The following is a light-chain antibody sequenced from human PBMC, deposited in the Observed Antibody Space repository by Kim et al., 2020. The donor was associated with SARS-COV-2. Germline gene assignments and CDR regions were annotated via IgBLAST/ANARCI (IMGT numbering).Light chain of an antibody. CDR1: SGSIASNY. V-gene: IGLV6-57*03. Sequence: KTVTISGTRGSGSIASNYVQWYQQRPGSAPTTVIYEDNQRPSGVPDRFSGSIGSSSNAASLTISGLKTEDEADYYWQSYDSSNHVVFGGGTQLTVL. CDR2: EDN. J-gene: IGLJ2*01. CDR3: QSYDSSNHVV.